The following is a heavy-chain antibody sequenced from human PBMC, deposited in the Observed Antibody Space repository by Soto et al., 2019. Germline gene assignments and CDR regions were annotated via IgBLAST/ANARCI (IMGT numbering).Heavy chain of an antibody. J-gene: IGHJ4*02. CDR3: ARMNYYDTSGYPFDY. CDR1: GGSISSYY. Sequence: SETLSLTCTVSGGSISSYYWRWIRQPPGKGLEWIGYIYFRGTTNYNPSLKSRFTMSADTSKNQFSLMLNSVTVADTALYYCARMNYYDTSGYPFDYWGQGMMVTVS. V-gene: IGHV4-59*01. CDR2: IYFRGTT. D-gene: IGHD3-22*01.